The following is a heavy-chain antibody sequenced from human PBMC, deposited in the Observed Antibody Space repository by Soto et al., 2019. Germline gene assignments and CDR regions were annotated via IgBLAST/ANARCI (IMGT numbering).Heavy chain of an antibody. V-gene: IGHV3-48*03. CDR1: GFTFSSYE. CDR3: ARAAAVAGTLFYYYGMDV. D-gene: IGHD6-19*01. Sequence: GGSLRLSCAASGFTFSSYEMNWVRQAPGKGLEWVSYISSSGSTIYYADSVKGRFTISRDNAKNSLYLQMNSLRAEDTAVYYCARAAAVAGTLFYYYGMDVWGQGTTVTVSS. J-gene: IGHJ6*02. CDR2: ISSSGSTI.